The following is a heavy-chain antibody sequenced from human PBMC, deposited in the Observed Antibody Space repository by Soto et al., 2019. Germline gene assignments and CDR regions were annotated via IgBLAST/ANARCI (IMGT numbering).Heavy chain of an antibody. Sequence: ASVKVSCKASGYTFTSYGISWVRQAPGKGLEWMGGFDPEDGETIYAQKFQGRVTMTEDTSTDTAYMELSSLRSEDTAVYYCATGPSSTAAGTFDYWGQGTLVTVSS. CDR3: ATGPSSTAAGTFDY. CDR1: GYTFTSYG. D-gene: IGHD6-13*01. J-gene: IGHJ4*02. CDR2: FDPEDGET. V-gene: IGHV1-24*01.